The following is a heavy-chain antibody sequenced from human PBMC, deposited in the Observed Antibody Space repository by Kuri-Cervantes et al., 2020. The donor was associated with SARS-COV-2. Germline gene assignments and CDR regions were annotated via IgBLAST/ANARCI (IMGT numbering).Heavy chain of an antibody. V-gene: IGHV1-3*01. CDR2: INAGNGNT. Sequence: ASVKVSCKASGYTFTSYAMHWVRQAPGQRLEWMGWINAGNGNTKYSQKFQGRVTITRDTSASTAYMELSSLRSEDTAVYYCARDAIRDGYNEGYWGQGTLVTVSS. CDR3: ARDAIRDGYNEGY. J-gene: IGHJ4*02. CDR1: GYTFTSYA. D-gene: IGHD5-24*01.